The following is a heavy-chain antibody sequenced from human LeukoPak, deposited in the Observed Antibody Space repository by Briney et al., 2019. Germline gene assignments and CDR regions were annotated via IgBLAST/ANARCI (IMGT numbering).Heavy chain of an antibody. CDR1: GYTLTELS. J-gene: IGHJ4*02. CDR2: MSPNSGDT. CDR3: VRTPPNWGADY. Sequence: ASVKVSCKVSGYTLTELSMHWVRQAPGQGLEWMGWMSPNSGDTGYAQEFQGRLTMTRDTSISTAYMELSSLRSEDTAVYYCVRTPPNWGADYWGQGTLVTVSS. V-gene: IGHV1-8*01. D-gene: IGHD3-16*01.